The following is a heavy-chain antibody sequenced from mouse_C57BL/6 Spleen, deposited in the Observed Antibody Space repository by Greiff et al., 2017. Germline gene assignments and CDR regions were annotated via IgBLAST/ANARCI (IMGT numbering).Heavy chain of an antibody. D-gene: IGHD2-5*01. Sequence: EVQRVESGGGLVKPGGSLKLSCAASGFTFSSYAMSWVRQTPEKRLAWVATISDGGSYTYYPDNVKGRFTISRDNAKNNLYLQMSHLKSEDTAMYYCARDYSNYEAYWGQGTLGTVSA. CDR2: ISDGGSYT. J-gene: IGHJ3*01. CDR1: GFTFSSYA. V-gene: IGHV5-4*01. CDR3: ARDYSNYEAY.